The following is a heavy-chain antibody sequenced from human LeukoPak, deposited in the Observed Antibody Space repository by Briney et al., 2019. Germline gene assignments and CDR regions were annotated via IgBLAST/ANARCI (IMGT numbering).Heavy chain of an antibody. D-gene: IGHD2-2*01. J-gene: IGHJ5*02. V-gene: IGHV1-8*01. CDR2: MNPNSGNT. CDR3: ARVLLYCSSTSCYQYNWFDP. CDR1: GYTFTSYD. Sequence: GASVKVSCKASGYTFTSYDINWVRQAPGQGLEWMGWMNPNSGNTGYAQKFQGRVTMTRNTSISTAYMELSSLRSEDTAVYYCARVLLYCSSTSCYQYNWFDPWGQGTLVTVSS.